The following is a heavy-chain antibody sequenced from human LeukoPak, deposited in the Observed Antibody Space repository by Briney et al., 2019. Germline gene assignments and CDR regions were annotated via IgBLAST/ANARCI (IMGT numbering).Heavy chain of an antibody. D-gene: IGHD3-3*01. CDR1: GFTFSSYG. CDR3: AKDTSGPFDY. CDR2: ISYDGSNK. J-gene: IGHJ4*02. V-gene: IGHV3-30*18. Sequence: GGSLRLSCAASGFTFSSYGMHWVRQAPGKGLEWVAVISYDGSNKYYADSVKGRFTISRDNSKNTLYLQMNSLRAEDTAVYYRAKDTSGPFDYWGQGTLVTVSS.